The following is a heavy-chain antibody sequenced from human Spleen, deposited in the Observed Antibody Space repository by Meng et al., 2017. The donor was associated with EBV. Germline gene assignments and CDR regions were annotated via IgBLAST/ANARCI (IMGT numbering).Heavy chain of an antibody. CDR3: ARADYYDTSGNVDF. D-gene: IGHD3-22*01. V-gene: IGHV4-39*01. CDR2: IDYRENT. CDR1: GGSISSYTYY. Sequence: QLHLQESGSGLVKPSQTLSLTCSVSGGSISSYTYYWGWIRQPPGKGLEWIGSIDYRENTYYNPSLKSRITISVDTPKNQFSLKLTSMTAADTAVYYCARADYYDTSGNVDFWGQGALVTVSS. J-gene: IGHJ4*02.